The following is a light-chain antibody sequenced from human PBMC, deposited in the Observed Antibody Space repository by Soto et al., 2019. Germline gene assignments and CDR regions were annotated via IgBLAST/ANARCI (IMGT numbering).Light chain of an antibody. Sequence: DIVMTQSPDSLAVSLGERATINCKSSQSVLSHSNNKNYLAWYQQKPGQPPKMLFYRASTRESGVPDRFSGNGSGTDFTLTISSLQAEDVAVYYCQQYFSTPTFGQGTKLEIK. J-gene: IGKJ2*01. CDR3: QQYFSTPT. CDR2: RAS. CDR1: QSVLSHSNNKNY. V-gene: IGKV4-1*01.